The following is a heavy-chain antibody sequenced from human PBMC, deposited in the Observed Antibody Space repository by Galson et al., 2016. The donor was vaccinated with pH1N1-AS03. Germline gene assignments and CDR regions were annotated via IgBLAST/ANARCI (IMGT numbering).Heavy chain of an antibody. V-gene: IGHV1-2*06. CDR3: SRESEIYSNTMAFDI. CDR1: GYSFTGYY. D-gene: IGHD3-10*01. CDR2: ISPNSGGT. J-gene: IGHJ3*02. Sequence: QSGAEVKKPGNSLKISCKATGYSFTGYYIHWVRQAPGQGLEWLGRISPNSGGTKYAQKFQGRVTMTTDTSITTAYMELSRLTSDDTAVYFCSRESEIYSNTMAFDIWGQGAMVTVSS.